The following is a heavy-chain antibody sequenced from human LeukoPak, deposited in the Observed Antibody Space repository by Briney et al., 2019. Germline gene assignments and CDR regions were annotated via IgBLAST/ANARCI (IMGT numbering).Heavy chain of an antibody. V-gene: IGHV4-59*08. CDR1: GGCISNYY. CDR2: IYNSGST. J-gene: IGHJ4*02. CDR3: ARHGGGYSFDY. D-gene: IGHD5-24*01. Sequence: SETLSLTCSVSGGCISNYYWSWIRQPPGKALEWIGYIYNSGSTNYNPSLKSRLTISVDTSKNQFSLKLNSVTAADTAVYYCARHGGGYSFDYWGQGTLVTVSS.